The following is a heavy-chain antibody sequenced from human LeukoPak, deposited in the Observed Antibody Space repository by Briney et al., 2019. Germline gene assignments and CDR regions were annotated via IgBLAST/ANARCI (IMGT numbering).Heavy chain of an antibody. CDR1: GFTFSNYV. V-gene: IGHV3-23*01. Sequence: GGSLRLSCAASGFTFSNYVMPWVRQGPGKGLEWVSGISGSGGSTYYADSVKGRFTISRDNSKNTLYLQMNSLTVEDTAVYYCAKRGLYSSTWYGFDYWGQGTLVTVSS. J-gene: IGHJ4*02. CDR2: ISGSGGST. D-gene: IGHD6-13*01. CDR3: AKRGLYSSTWYGFDY.